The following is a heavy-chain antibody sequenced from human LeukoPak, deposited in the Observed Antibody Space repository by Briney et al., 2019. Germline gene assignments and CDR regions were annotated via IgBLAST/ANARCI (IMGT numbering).Heavy chain of an antibody. J-gene: IGHJ4*02. D-gene: IGHD3-9*01. CDR3: GRDRPTGYYDY. Sequence: SETLSLTCAVYGGSFSGYYWSWIRQPPGKGLEWIASINHSGITYYNPSLKSRVTISVDTSKNQFSLKLTSVTAADTAVYYCGRDRPTGYYDYWGQGILVTVSS. V-gene: IGHV4-34*01. CDR2: INHSGIT. CDR1: GGSFSGYY.